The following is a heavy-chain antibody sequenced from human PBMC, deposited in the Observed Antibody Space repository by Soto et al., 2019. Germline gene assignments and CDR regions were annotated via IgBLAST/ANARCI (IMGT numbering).Heavy chain of an antibody. CDR1: GYTFTGYY. D-gene: IGHD6-13*01. CDR3: ARDARIAASGFAFEI. Sequence: ASVKVSCKASGYTFTGYYMHWVRQAPGQGLEWMRWINPNSGGTNYAQKFQGRVTMTRDTSISTAYMELSRLRSDDTAVYYCARDARIAASGFAFEIWGKGKMVTVS. J-gene: IGHJ3*02. CDR2: INPNSGGT. V-gene: IGHV1-2*02.